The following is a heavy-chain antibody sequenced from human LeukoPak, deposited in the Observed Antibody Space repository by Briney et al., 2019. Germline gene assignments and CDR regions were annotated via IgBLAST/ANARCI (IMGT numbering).Heavy chain of an antibody. Sequence: PSETLSLTCTVSGGSISSGSYYWSWIRQPAGKGLEWIGRIYTSGSTNYNPSLKSRVTISVDTSKNQFSLKLSSVTAADTAVYYCARDGYSGYDWSDYWGQGTLVTVSS. D-gene: IGHD5-12*01. CDR1: GGSISSGSYY. J-gene: IGHJ4*02. CDR2: IYTSGST. CDR3: ARDGYSGYDWSDY. V-gene: IGHV4-61*02.